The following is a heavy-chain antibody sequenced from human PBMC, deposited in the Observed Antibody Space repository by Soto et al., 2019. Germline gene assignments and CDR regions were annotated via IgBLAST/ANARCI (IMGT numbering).Heavy chain of an antibody. CDR3: ARSTYGEGYPHFFAD. CDR2: IHNTGNT. Sequence: QVQLQESGPGLVMPSQTLSLTCAVSGGSIDDINSYWTWIRQSPGRSPEWIGYIHNTGNTFYSPSLERPLAISIDRSKCQFSLKLSAVTAADTAFYYCARSTYGEGYPHFFADWGQGTLVTVSS. J-gene: IGHJ4*02. CDR1: GGSIDDINSY. D-gene: IGHD3-16*02. V-gene: IGHV4-30-4*01.